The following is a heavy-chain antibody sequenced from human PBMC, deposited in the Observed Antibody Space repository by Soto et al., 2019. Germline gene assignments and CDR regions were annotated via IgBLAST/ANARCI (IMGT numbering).Heavy chain of an antibody. Sequence: PGGSLELSLASSGFTFSSYGMHWFRQSPGKGLEWVAVIWYDGSNKYYADSVKGRFTISRDNSKNTLYLQMNSLRAEDTAVYYCARDGTVVPAYYYYGMDVCGQGTTVTVSS. CDR2: IWYDGSNK. CDR3: ARDGTVVPAYYYYGMDV. CDR1: GFTFSSYG. J-gene: IGHJ6*02. V-gene: IGHV3-33*01. D-gene: IGHD2-2*01.